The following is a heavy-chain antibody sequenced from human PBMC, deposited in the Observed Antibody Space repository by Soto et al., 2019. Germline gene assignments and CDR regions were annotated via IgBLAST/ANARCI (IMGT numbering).Heavy chain of an antibody. V-gene: IGHV4-34*01. CDR2: INHSGST. D-gene: IGHD1-7*01. J-gene: IGHJ6*02. Sequence: PSETLSLTCAVYGGSFSGYYWSWIRQPPGKGLEWIGEINHSGSTNYNPSLKSRVTISADTSKNQFSLKLSSVTAADTAVDYCARAGWNSARYDYYDVMDFWGQGTTVTGSS. CDR1: GGSFSGYY. CDR3: ARAGWNSARYDYYDVMDF.